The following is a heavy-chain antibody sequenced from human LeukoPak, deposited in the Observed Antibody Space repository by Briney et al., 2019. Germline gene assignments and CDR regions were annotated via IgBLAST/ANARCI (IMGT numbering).Heavy chain of an antibody. D-gene: IGHD2-2*01. V-gene: IGHV3-20*04. CDR2: INWNGGST. J-gene: IGHJ4*02. Sequence: GGSLRLSCAASGSTFDDYGMSWVRQAPGKGLEWVSGINWNGGSTGYADSVKGRFTISRDNAKNSLYLQMNSLRAEDTALYYCARGFRYCSSTSCSIFDYWGQGTLVTVSS. CDR3: ARGFRYCSSTSCSIFDY. CDR1: GSTFDDYG.